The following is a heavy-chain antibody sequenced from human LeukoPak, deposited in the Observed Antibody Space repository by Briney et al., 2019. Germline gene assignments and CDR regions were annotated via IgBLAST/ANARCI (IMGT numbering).Heavy chain of an antibody. CDR1: GFTFSNYG. J-gene: IGHJ4*02. CDR3: ARDLRRIAAYYFDY. CDR2: ISYDGSNK. Sequence: PGRSLRLSCAASGFTFSNYGIHWVRQAPGKGLEWVAVISYDGSNKYYADSVKGRFTISRDNSKNTLYLQTNSLRAEDTAVYYCARDLRRIAAYYFDYWGQGTLVTVSS. D-gene: IGHD6-25*01. V-gene: IGHV3-30*03.